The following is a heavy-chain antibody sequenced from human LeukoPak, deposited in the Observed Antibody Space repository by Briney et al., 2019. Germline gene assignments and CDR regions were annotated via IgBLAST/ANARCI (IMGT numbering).Heavy chain of an antibody. CDR2: ISSSSSYI. D-gene: IGHD3-10*01. J-gene: IGHJ5*02. Sequence: GGSLRLSCAASGFTFSSYSMNWVRQAPGKGLEWVSSISSSSSYIYSADSVKGRFTISRDNAKNSLYLQMNSLRAEDTAVYYCARDKGTYWFDPWGQGTLVTVSS. V-gene: IGHV3-21*01. CDR1: GFTFSSYS. CDR3: ARDKGTYWFDP.